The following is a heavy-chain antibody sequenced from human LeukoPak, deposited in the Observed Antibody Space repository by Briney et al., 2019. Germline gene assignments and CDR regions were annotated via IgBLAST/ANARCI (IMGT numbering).Heavy chain of an antibody. Sequence: ASVKVSCKASGYTFTSYYMHSLRQAPGQGLEWMGIINPSGGSTIYAQKFQGRVTITRDTSTSTVYMELSSLRSEDTAVYYCARSGIRFADTMIWFGDSWGQGTLVTVSS. CDR3: ARSGIRFADTMIWFGDS. J-gene: IGHJ4*02. CDR1: GYTFTSYY. D-gene: IGHD3-10*01. CDR2: INPSGGST. V-gene: IGHV1-46*01.